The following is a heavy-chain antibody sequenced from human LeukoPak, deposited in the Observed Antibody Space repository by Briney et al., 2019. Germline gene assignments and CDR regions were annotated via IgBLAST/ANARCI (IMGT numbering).Heavy chain of an antibody. V-gene: IGHV4-59*08. CDR2: IYYSGST. CDR1: GGSISSYY. J-gene: IGHJ5*02. Sequence: SETLSLTCTVSGGSISSYYWSWIRQPPGKGLEWIGYIYYSGSTNYNPSLKSRVTISVDTSKNQFSLKLSSVTAADTAVYYCARRRYYGSGDLFDPWGQGTLVTVSS. D-gene: IGHD3-10*01. CDR3: ARRRYYGSGDLFDP.